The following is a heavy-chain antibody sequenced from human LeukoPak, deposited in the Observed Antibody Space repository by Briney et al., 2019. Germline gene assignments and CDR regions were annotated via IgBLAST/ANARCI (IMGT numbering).Heavy chain of an antibody. CDR1: GGSSSNYY. Sequence: SETLSLTCAVYGGSSSNYYWSWVRQPPGRGLEWIGEITHSGTTNYNTALKSRVTISRDTSKNQFSLRLSSVTAADTAVYYCAPIFGDYSDFDYWGQGTLVTVSS. CDR2: ITHSGTT. V-gene: IGHV4-34*01. CDR3: APIFGDYSDFDY. D-gene: IGHD4-17*01. J-gene: IGHJ4*01.